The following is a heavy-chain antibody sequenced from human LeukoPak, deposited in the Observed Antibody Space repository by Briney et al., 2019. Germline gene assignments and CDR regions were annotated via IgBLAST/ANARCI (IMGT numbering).Heavy chain of an antibody. CDR3: AREQSYYYDSSGYWSLEREYDAFDI. J-gene: IGHJ3*02. CDR1: GYTFTGYY. V-gene: IGHV1-46*01. CDR2: INPSGGGA. D-gene: IGHD3-22*01. Sequence: ASVKVSCKASGYTFTGYYMHWVRQAPGQGLEWMVLINPSGGGASYAQKFQGRVTMTRDTSTSTVYMELSSLRSEDTAVYYCAREQSYYYDSSGYWSLEREYDAFDIWGQGTMVTVSS.